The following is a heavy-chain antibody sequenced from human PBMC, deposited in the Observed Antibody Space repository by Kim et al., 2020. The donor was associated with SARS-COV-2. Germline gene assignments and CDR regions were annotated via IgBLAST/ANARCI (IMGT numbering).Heavy chain of an antibody. J-gene: IGHJ4*02. CDR1: GFSFGTFD. Sequence: GGSLRLSCVASGFSFGTFDMSWVRQAPGKGLKWVPVMKRPDDSTYYAESVKGRFTVSRDSARNPMYLQMNSLRGEDTAVNFCEKGAWLEYWGTGTLVTV. D-gene: IGHD5-12*01. CDR3: EKGAWLEY. CDR2: MKRPDDST. V-gene: IGHV3-23*01.